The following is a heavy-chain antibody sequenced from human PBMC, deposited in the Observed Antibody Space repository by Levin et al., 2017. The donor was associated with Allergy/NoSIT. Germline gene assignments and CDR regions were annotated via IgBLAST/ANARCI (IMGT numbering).Heavy chain of an antibody. D-gene: IGHD3-22*01. Sequence: PGGSLRLSCAASGFTFYGYTMHWVRQTPGKGLEWVSLITLDGGSTFYTDSVKGRFTISRDNSQASLYLHMNSLRTEDTALYYCASEKDRVFHHWGQGTLVTVSS. V-gene: IGHV3-43*01. CDR1: GFTFYGYT. J-gene: IGHJ1*01. CDR3: ASEKDRVFHH. CDR2: ITLDGGST.